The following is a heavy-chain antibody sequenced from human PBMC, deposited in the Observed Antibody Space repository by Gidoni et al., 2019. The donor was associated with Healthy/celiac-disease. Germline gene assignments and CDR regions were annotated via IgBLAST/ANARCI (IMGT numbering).Heavy chain of an antibody. Sequence: QVQLQESGPGLVKPSETLSLTFAVSGYSISSGYYWGWIRPPPGRGLWWIGSIYQSGRTYYHPSLKSRVNISVDTSKNQFSLKLSSVTAADTAVYYCARARSRVITTSVDYWGQGTLVTVSS. CDR3: ARARSRVITTSVDY. V-gene: IGHV4-38-2*01. CDR1: GYSISSGYY. D-gene: IGHD3-22*01. J-gene: IGHJ4*02. CDR2: IYQSGRT.